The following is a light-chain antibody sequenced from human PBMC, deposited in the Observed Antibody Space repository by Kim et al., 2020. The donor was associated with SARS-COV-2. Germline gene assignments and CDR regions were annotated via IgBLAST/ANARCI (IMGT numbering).Light chain of an antibody. V-gene: IGKV3-15*01. CDR3: HQYNKWPRT. Sequence: EIVMTQSPATLSVSPGDRATLTCRASQSINTNLAWYRQKPGQAPRLLIYDASTRATGIPASFSGGGSGTDFTLTISSVQSEDFADYSCHQYNKWPRTFGQETKVDSK. J-gene: IGKJ1*01. CDR2: DAS. CDR1: QSINTN.